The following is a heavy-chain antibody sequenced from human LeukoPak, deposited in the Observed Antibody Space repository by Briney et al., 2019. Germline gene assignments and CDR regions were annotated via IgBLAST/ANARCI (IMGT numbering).Heavy chain of an antibody. CDR2: IYTSGST. D-gene: IGHD3-22*01. V-gene: IGHV4-4*07. J-gene: IGHJ4*02. CDR3: ARARLTYYYDSSGRNFDY. CDR1: GGSISSYY. Sequence: SETLSLTCTVSGGSISSYYWSWIRQPAGKGLEWIGRIYTSGSTNYNPSLKSRVTMSVDTSKNQFSLKLSSVTAADTAVYYCARARLTYYYDSSGRNFDYWGQGTLVTVSP.